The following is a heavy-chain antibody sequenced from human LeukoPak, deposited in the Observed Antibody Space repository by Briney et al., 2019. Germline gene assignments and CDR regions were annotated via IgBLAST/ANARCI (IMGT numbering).Heavy chain of an antibody. CDR1: GYSISSGYY. D-gene: IGHD6-6*01. CDR3: ARDRGRATYSSSSDY. Sequence: PSETLSLTCAVSGYSISSGYYWGWIRQPPGKGLEWIGTIYHSGDTYYNPSLKSRLTISVDTSKNQFSLRLTSVAAADTAAYYCARDRGRATYSSSSDYWPRGTLVTVSS. CDR2: IYHSGDT. V-gene: IGHV4-38-2*02. J-gene: IGHJ4*02.